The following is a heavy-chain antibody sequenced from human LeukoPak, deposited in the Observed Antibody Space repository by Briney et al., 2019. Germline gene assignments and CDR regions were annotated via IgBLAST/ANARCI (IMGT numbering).Heavy chain of an antibody. J-gene: IGHJ4*02. V-gene: IGHV1-46*01. CDR1: GYTFTSYY. D-gene: IGHD2-2*01. CDR3: ARVVPATGVLDY. CDR2: INPSGGST. Sequence: ASVKVSCKASGYTFTSYYMHWVRQAPGQGLEWMGIINPSGGSTSYAQKFQGRVTMTRDTSTSTVYMELSSLRSENTAVYYCARVVPATGVLDYWGQGTLVTVSS.